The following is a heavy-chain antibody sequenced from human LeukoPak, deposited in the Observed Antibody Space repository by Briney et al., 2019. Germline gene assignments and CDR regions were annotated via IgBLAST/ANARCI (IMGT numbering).Heavy chain of an antibody. CDR3: ARDGAEDYFDY. J-gene: IGHJ4*02. V-gene: IGHV1-2*02. Sequence: ASVKVSCKASGYTFTGYYMHWVRQAPGQGLEWMGWINPNSGGTNYAQKFQGRVTMTRDTSTSTVYMELSSLRSEDTAVYYCARDGAEDYFDYWGQGTLVTVSS. CDR1: GYTFTGYY. CDR2: INPNSGGT.